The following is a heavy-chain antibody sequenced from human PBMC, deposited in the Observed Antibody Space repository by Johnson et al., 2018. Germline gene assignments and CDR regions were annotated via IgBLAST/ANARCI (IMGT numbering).Heavy chain of an antibody. V-gene: IGHV3-30*04. Sequence: VQLVESGGGVVQPGRSLRLSCAASGFTFSSYAMHWVSQAPGKGLEWVAVISYDGSNKYYADSVEGRFTNSRDKSKNTLYLQMNSRRAEDTAVYYCARKLLTSFDLWGRGTLVTVSS. CDR1: GFTFSSYA. D-gene: IGHD4-23*01. CDR3: ARKLLTSFDL. J-gene: IGHJ2*01. CDR2: ISYDGSNK.